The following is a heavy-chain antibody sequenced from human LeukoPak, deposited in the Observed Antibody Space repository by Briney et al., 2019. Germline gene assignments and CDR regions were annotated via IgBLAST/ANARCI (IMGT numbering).Heavy chain of an antibody. Sequence: GAXXKVSCKASGYTFTDYYIHWVRRAPGQGLEWMGWINPRSGGTICTQKFQGRVTMTRDTSISTVYLDLSGLTFADTAVYYCATDNYGTLDYWDQGTLVTVSS. CDR1: GYTFTDYY. J-gene: IGHJ4*02. V-gene: IGHV1-2*02. D-gene: IGHD3-16*01. CDR3: ATDNYGTLDY. CDR2: INPRSGGT.